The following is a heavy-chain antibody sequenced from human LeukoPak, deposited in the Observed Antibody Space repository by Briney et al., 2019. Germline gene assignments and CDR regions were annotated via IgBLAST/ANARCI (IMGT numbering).Heavy chain of an antibody. V-gene: IGHV3-15*01. CDR2: IKSKTEGGTS. CDR3: TTYMGGTTSFGY. J-gene: IGHJ4*02. Sequence: PGGSLRLSCAASGFTFSNAWMSWVRQAPGKGLEWVGRIKSKTEGGTSDYAAPVKGRFTISRDDSKNTLYLQMNSLKTEDTAVYYCTTYMGGTTSFGYWGQGTLVTVSS. D-gene: IGHD1-1*01. CDR1: GFTFSNAW.